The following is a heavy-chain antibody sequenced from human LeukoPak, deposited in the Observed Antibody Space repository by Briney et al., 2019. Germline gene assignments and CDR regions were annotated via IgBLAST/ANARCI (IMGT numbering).Heavy chain of an antibody. CDR2: IYNSGST. Sequence: SETLSLTCTVSGVSINAFYWSWIRQPPGKGLEWIGYIYNSGSTNYNPSLKSRVTISVDTSKNQFSLKLNSVTAADTAVYYCARTYYYDSGGYWDYYYGMDVWGQGTTVTVSS. CDR3: ARTYYYDSGGYWDYYYGMDV. J-gene: IGHJ6*02. D-gene: IGHD3-22*01. CDR1: GVSINAFY. V-gene: IGHV4-59*01.